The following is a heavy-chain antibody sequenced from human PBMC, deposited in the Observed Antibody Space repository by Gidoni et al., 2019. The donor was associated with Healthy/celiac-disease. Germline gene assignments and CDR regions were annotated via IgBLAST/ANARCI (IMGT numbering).Heavy chain of an antibody. V-gene: IGHV4-59*01. CDR3: ARVSSSSSGELRYFDWVYFDY. J-gene: IGHJ4*02. D-gene: IGHD3-9*01. CDR2: TYYSGST. Sequence: QVQLQESGPGLVKPSETLSLTCTVSGGSISSYYWRWIRQPPGKGLEWIGYTYYSGSTKYNPSLKSRVTISVDTSKNQFSLKLSSVTAADTAVYYCARVSSSSSGELRYFDWVYFDYWGQGTLVTVSS. CDR1: GGSISSYY.